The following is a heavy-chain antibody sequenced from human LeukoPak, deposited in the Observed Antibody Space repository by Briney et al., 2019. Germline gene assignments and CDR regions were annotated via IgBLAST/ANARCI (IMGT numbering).Heavy chain of an antibody. CDR1: GFTFSNYY. Sequence: PGESLTLSCTASGFTFSNYYMNWVRQPPGKGLEWVANIKQYGRDKFYVDSVKCRFTISRDNAKTSLYLQMNSLRVEDTAVYYCVRDCRGDVSEFNCFDPWGQGTLVTVSS. V-gene: IGHV3-7*01. D-gene: IGHD2-15*01. CDR3: VRDCRGDVSEFNCFDP. CDR2: IKQYGRDK. J-gene: IGHJ5*02.